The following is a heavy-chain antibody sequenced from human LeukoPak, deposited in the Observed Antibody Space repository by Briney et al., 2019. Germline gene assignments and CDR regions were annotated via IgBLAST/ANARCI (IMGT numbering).Heavy chain of an antibody. J-gene: IGHJ6*02. V-gene: IGHV3-23*01. Sequence: TGGSLRLYCAASGFTFSSSAMSWVRQAPGKGLEWVSAISGSGGSTYYADSVKGRFTISRDNSKNTLYLQMNSLRAENTAVYYCAKAEPSMFGEFNGMDVWGQGTTVTVSS. CDR1: GFTFSSSA. CDR3: AKAEPSMFGEFNGMDV. D-gene: IGHD3-10*02. CDR2: ISGSGGST.